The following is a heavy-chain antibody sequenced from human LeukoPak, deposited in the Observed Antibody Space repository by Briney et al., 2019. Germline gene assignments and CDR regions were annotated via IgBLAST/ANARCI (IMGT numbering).Heavy chain of an antibody. D-gene: IGHD6-19*01. V-gene: IGHV1-18*01. J-gene: IGHJ4*02. Sequence: GASVKVSCKASGYTFTSYGISCVRQAPGQGLEWMGWISAYNGNTNYAQKLQGRVTMTTDTSTSTAYMELRSLRADDTAVYYCARGLDSSGWYVGDYWGQGTLVTVSS. CDR1: GYTFTSYG. CDR2: ISAYNGNT. CDR3: ARGLDSSGWYVGDY.